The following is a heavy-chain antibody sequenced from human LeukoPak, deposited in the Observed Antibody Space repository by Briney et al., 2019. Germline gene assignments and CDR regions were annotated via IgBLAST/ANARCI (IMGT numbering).Heavy chain of an antibody. V-gene: IGHV3-7*02. J-gene: IGHJ3*02. CDR2: IKQDGSEK. Sequence: GGSLRLSCAASGFSFSSYWMSWVRQAPGKGLEWVANIKQDGSEKYYVDSVKGRFTITRDDSRNTLFLQMNSLRPEDSAIYYCAGGYGGRYWAFDIWGQGTMVTVFS. CDR1: GFSFSSYW. D-gene: IGHD1-26*01. CDR3: AGGYGGRYWAFDI.